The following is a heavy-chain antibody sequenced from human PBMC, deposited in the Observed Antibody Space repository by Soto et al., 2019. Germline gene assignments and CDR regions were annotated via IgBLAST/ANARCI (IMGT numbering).Heavy chain of an antibody. J-gene: IGHJ6*02. V-gene: IGHV3-15*01. CDR2: IKSKTDGGTT. D-gene: IGHD6-13*01. CDR3: TTVAAAGTGQHYYYYGMDV. Sequence: GGSLRLSCAASGFTFSNAWMSWVRQAPGKGLEWVGRIKSKTDGGTTDYAAPVKGRFTISRDDSKNTLYLQMNSLKTEDTAVYYCTTVAAAGTGQHYYYYGMDVWGQGTTVTVSS. CDR1: GFTFSNAW.